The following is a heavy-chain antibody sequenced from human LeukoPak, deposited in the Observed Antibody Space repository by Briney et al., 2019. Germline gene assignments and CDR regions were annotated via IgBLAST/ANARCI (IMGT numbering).Heavy chain of an antibody. CDR2: IYYSGST. CDR3: ARDQKYYYDSSGNF. D-gene: IGHD3-22*01. Sequence: PSETLSLTCTVSGGSISSGDYYWSWIRQPPGKGLEWIGYIYYSGSTYYNPSLKSRVTISVDTSKNQLSLKLSSVTAADTAVYYCARDQKYYYDSSGNFWGQGTMVTVSS. CDR1: GGSISSGDYY. V-gene: IGHV4-30-4*08. J-gene: IGHJ3*01.